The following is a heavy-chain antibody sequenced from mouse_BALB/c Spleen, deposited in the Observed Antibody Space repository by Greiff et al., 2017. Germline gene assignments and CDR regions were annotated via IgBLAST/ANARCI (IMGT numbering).Heavy chain of an antibody. J-gene: IGHJ4*01. D-gene: IGHD1-2*01. CDR1: GYTFTDYN. CDR3: ARGETAPYAMDY. V-gene: IGHV1S29*02. CDR2: IYPYNGGT. Sequence: EVQLQQSGPELVKPGAPVKISCKASGYTFTDYNMHWVKQSHGKSLEWIGYIYPYNGGTGYNQKFKSKATLTVDNSSSTAYMELRSLTSEDSAVYYCARGETAPYAMDYWGQGTSVTVSS.